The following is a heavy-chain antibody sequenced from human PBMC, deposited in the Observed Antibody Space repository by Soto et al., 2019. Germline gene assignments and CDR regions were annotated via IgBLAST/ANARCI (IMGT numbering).Heavy chain of an antibody. CDR1: GGSISSSSYY. J-gene: IGHJ5*02. CDR2: IYYSGST. Sequence: SETLSLTCTVSGGSISSSSYYWGWIRQPPGKGLEWIGSIYYSGSTYYNPSLKSRVTISVDTSKNQFSLKLSSVTAADTAVYYCARLGYCTNGVCFSGFWFDPWGQGTLVTVSS. CDR3: ARLGYCTNGVCFSGFWFDP. V-gene: IGHV4-39*01. D-gene: IGHD2-8*01.